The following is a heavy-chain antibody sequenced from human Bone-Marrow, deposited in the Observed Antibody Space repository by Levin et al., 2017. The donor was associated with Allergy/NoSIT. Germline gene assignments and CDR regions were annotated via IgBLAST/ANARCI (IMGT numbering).Heavy chain of an antibody. CDR3: ARGGWGIVVVAWAFDI. D-gene: IGHD2-15*01. CDR1: VFTFSSYW. V-gene: IGHV3-7*01. J-gene: IGHJ3*02. CDR2: IKQDGSEK. Sequence: GGSLRLSCAASVFTFSSYWMSWVRQAPGKGLEWVANIKQDGSEKYYVDSVKGRFTISRDNAKNSLYLQMNSLRAEDTAVYYCARGGWGIVVVAWAFDIWGQGTMVTVSS.